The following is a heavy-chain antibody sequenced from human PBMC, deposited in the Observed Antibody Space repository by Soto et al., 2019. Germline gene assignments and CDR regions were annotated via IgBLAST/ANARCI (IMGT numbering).Heavy chain of an antibody. V-gene: IGHV3-48*03. Sequence: GGSLRLSCAASAFIFSNYEMNWVRQAPGKGLEWVSYISANGGTMYYADSLKGRFTISRDNAQNSLYLQMNSLRAEDTALYYCARGLTGTYYYYGMDVWGQGTPVTVSS. D-gene: IGHD1-20*01. CDR1: AFIFSNYE. J-gene: IGHJ6*02. CDR3: ARGLTGTYYYYGMDV. CDR2: ISANGGTM.